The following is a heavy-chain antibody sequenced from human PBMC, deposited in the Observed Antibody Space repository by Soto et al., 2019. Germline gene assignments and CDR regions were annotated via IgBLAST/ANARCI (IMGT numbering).Heavy chain of an antibody. D-gene: IGHD3-3*01. CDR2: VIPVYDSA. V-gene: IGHV1-69*06. CDR1: GDTFSNYA. Sequence: QVHLVQSGTEVKKPGSSVKVSCKTSGDTFSNYAISWVRQAPGQGLEWMGGVIPVYDSASYAQRSRDRVTINADKVTSTAYLELTGLTSEDTAVYYCAASTFLSGVSGYFHLAFWGQGTLVTVSS. J-gene: IGHJ4*02. CDR3: AASTFLSGVSGYFHLAF.